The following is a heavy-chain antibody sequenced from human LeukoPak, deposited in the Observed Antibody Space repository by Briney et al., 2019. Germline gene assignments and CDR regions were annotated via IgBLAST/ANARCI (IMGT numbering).Heavy chain of an antibody. Sequence: GGSLRLSCAASGFTFISYAIHWVRQAPGKGLEWVAVISFHGTDSFYADSVKGRFTISRDNSKNTLYLQMNSLRAEDTAVYYCARDLYRIVVVPHYFDYWGQGTLVTVSS. D-gene: IGHD3-22*01. J-gene: IGHJ4*02. CDR2: ISFHGTDS. CDR1: GFTFISYA. V-gene: IGHV3-30*04. CDR3: ARDLYRIVVVPHYFDY.